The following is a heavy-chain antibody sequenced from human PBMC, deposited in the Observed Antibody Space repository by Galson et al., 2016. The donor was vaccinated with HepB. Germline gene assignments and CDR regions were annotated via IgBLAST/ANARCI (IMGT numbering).Heavy chain of an antibody. CDR1: GFTFSRYA. CDR3: AGVPQRDIGNYNV. D-gene: IGHD2-15*01. V-gene: IGHV3-30*04. CDR2: ISYDGSNE. J-gene: IGHJ3*01. Sequence: SLRLSCAASGFTFSRYAMHWVRQAPGKGLEWVAVISYDGSNEYYADSVKGRFTVSRDNSKNTLYLQMNSLRAEDTAVFYCAGVPQRDIGNYNVWGQGTMVTVSS.